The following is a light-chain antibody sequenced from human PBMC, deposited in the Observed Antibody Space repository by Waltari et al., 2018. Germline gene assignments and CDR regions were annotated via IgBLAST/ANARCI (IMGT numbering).Light chain of an antibody. CDR3: QSYGSAHVM. CDR1: TTNIGAGHD. CDR2: SNT. V-gene: IGLV1-40*01. Sequence: QSVLTQPPSVSGAPGQRVTISCTGSTTNIGAGHDVHWYQSLPGTAPKILIYSNTHRPSGVPDRFSGSRSGSSASLAITGLQTEDEATYYCQSYGSAHVMFGGGTQLTVL. J-gene: IGLJ3*02.